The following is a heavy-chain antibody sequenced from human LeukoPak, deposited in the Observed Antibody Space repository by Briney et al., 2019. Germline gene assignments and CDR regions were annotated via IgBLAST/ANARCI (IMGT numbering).Heavy chain of an antibody. CDR3: ARLSSSGWYSFDY. J-gene: IGHJ4*02. CDR2: IYYSGST. CDR1: GGSISSYY. Sequence: SETLSLTCTVSGGSISSYYWSWLRQPPGKGLEWIGYIYYSGSTDYNPSLKSRVHISVDTSKNQFSLNLSSVTAADTAVYYCARLSSSGWYSFDYWGQGTLVTVSS. V-gene: IGHV4-59*01. D-gene: IGHD6-19*01.